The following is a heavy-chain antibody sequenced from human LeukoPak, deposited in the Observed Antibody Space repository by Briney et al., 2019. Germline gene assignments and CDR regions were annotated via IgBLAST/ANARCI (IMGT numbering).Heavy chain of an antibody. CDR3: ARETPSGVSIDY. Sequence: GGSLRLSCAASGFTFSSYSMNWVRQAPGKGLEWVSSISSSSSYIYYADSVKGRFTISRDNAKNSLYLQMSSLRAEDTAVYYCARETPSGVSIDYWGQGTLVTVSS. CDR1: GFTFSSYS. CDR2: ISSSSSYI. V-gene: IGHV3-21*01. D-gene: IGHD1-14*01. J-gene: IGHJ4*02.